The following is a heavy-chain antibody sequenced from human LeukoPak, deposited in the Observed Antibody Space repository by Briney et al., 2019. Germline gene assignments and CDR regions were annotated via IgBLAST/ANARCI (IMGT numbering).Heavy chain of an antibody. CDR1: GGTFSRYY. CDR2: INHSGST. CDR3: ARGSTVERFLEWFPTYYFDY. J-gene: IGHJ4*02. Sequence: SETLSLTCAVYGGTFSRYYWSWIRQPPGKGLEWIGEINHSGSTNYNPSLKSRVTISVDTSKNQFSLKLSSVTAADTAVYYCARGSTVERFLEWFPTYYFDYWGQGTLVTVSS. V-gene: IGHV4-34*01. D-gene: IGHD3-3*01.